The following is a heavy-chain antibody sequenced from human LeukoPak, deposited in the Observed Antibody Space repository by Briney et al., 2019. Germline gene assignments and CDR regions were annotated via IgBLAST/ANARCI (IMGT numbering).Heavy chain of an antibody. V-gene: IGHV1-46*01. CDR3: ARVLGTTGKSDY. D-gene: IGHD4-17*01. CDR1: GYTFTSYY. CDR2: INPSGGST. J-gene: IGHJ4*02. Sequence: ASVNVSCKASGYTFTSYYMHWVRQAPGQGLEWMGIINPSGGSTSYAQKFQGRVTMTRDTSTSTVYMELSSLRSEDTAVYYCARVLGTTGKSDYWGQGTLVTVSS.